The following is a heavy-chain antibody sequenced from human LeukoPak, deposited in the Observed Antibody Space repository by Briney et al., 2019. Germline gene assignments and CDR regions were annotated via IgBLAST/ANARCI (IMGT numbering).Heavy chain of an antibody. V-gene: IGHV3-74*01. D-gene: IGHD4-17*01. CDR1: GFTFSSNW. CDR3: ARVDYGDYVAAVDI. CDR2: INSDGSST. Sequence: GGSLRLSCAASGFTFSSNWMHWVRQTPGKGLVWVSRINSDGSSTSYADSVKGRFTISRDNAKNTLYLQMNSLRAEDTAVYHCARVDYGDYVAAVDIWGQGTMVTVFS. J-gene: IGHJ3*02.